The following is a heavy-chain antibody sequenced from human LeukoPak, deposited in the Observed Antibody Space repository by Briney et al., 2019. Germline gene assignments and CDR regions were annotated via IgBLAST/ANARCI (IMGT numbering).Heavy chain of an antibody. CDR3: ARPSCSCGSGGSCYLY. J-gene: IGHJ4*02. V-gene: IGHV4-34*01. CDR2: INHSGST. D-gene: IGHD2-15*01. Sequence: PSETLSLTCAVYGGSFSGYFWTWIRQPPGKGLEWIGEINHSGSTKNNPSLKSRVTISIDTSKNQFSLKLSSVTAADTAVYYCARPSCSCGSGGSCYLYWGQGILVTVSS. CDR1: GGSFSGYF.